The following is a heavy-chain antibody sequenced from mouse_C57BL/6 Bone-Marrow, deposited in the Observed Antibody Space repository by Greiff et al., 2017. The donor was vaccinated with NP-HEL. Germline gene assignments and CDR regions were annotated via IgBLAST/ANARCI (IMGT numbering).Heavy chain of an antibody. J-gene: IGHJ2*01. CDR3: SRITTVVAYYFDY. D-gene: IGHD1-1*01. Sequence: VKLMESGPGLVAPSQSLSITCTVSGFSFTSYAISWVRQPPGKGLEWLGVIWTGGGTNYNSALKSRLSISKDNSKSQVFLKMNSLQTDDTAMYHCSRITTVVAYYFDYWGQGTTLPVSS. V-gene: IGHV2-9-1*01. CDR2: IWTGGGT. CDR1: GFSFTSYA.